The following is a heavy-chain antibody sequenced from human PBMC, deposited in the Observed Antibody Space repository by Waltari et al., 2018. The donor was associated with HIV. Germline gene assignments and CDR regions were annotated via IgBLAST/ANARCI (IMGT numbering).Heavy chain of an antibody. Sequence: QVQLVQAGAEVKKPGSSVKVSCKASGGTFSSYAISWVRQAPGQGLEWMGRIIPILGIANYAQKFQGRVTITADKSTSTAYMELSSLRSEDTAVYYCARDVTTVTTYDYYYYYGMDVWGQGTTVTVSS. CDR1: GGTFSSYA. J-gene: IGHJ6*02. CDR2: IIPILGIA. CDR3: ARDVTTVTTYDYYYYYGMDV. V-gene: IGHV1-69*04. D-gene: IGHD4-4*01.